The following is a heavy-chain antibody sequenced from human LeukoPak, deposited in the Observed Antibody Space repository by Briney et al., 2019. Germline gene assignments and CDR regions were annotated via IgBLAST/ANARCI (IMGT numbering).Heavy chain of an antibody. D-gene: IGHD6-19*01. J-gene: IGHJ4*02. CDR2: ISSSSSTI. V-gene: IGHV3-48*01. CDR1: GFTFSSYS. Sequence: GGSLRLSCAASGFTFSSYSMNWVRQTPGKGLEWVSYISSSSSTIYYADSVKGRFTISRDNAKNSLYLQMNSLRAEDTAVYYCIVLAVTATLGFDYWGQGTLVTVSS. CDR3: IVLAVTATLGFDY.